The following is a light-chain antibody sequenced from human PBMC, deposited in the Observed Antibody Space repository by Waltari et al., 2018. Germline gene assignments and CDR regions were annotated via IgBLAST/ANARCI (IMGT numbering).Light chain of an antibody. J-gene: IGLJ2*01. CDR3: SSYTSSSTRVV. CDR2: CVR. V-gene: IGLV2-14*03. Sequence: YQQHPGKSPRRIIVCVRNRPSVVSNRFSGSKSGNTASLTISGLQAEDETDYYCSSYTSSSTRVVFGGGTKLTVL.